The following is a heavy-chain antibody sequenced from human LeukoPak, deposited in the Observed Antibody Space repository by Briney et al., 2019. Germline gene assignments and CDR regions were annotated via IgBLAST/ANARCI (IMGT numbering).Heavy chain of an antibody. Sequence: PGGSLRLSCAASGFTFSTYSMNWVRQTPGKGLEWVSYISSSSSSTILYADSVKGRLTISRDNAKNSLYLQMNSLGDDDTAVYYCAEDRYCSGGSCYADAFDIWGQGTMVTVSS. V-gene: IGHV3-48*02. CDR1: GFTFSTYS. CDR3: AEDRYCSGGSCYADAFDI. CDR2: ISSSSSSTI. J-gene: IGHJ3*02. D-gene: IGHD2-15*01.